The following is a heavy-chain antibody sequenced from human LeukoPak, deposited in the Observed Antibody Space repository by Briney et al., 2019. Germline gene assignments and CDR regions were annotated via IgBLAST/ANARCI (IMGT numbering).Heavy chain of an antibody. CDR1: GFTFSSYG. D-gene: IGHD4-17*01. J-gene: IGHJ4*02. CDR3: AKDRLPDYGDYVQPVDY. CDR2: ISYDGSNK. V-gene: IGHV3-30*18. Sequence: GGSLRLSCAASGFTFSSYGMHWVRQAPGKGLEWVAVISYDGSNKYYADSVKGRFTISRDNSKNTLYLQMNSLRAEDTAVYYCAKDRLPDYGDYVQPVDYWGQGTLVTVSS.